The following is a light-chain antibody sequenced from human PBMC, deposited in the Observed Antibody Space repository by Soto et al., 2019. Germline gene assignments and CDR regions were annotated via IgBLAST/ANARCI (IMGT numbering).Light chain of an antibody. CDR2: GNN. CDR1: SSNIGAGYD. V-gene: IGLV1-40*01. J-gene: IGLJ1*01. Sequence: QSVLTQPPSVSGAPGQRVTISCTGSSSNIGAGYDVHWYQQLPGTAPKLLIYGNNNRPSGVPDRFSVSKSGTSASLAITGLQAEDDADYYCQSYASNLSGYVFGTGTKLTVL. CDR3: QSYASNLSGYV.